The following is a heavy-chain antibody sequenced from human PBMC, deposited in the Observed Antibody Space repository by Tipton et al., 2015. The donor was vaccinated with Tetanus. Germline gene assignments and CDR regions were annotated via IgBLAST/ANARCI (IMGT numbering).Heavy chain of an antibody. Sequence: QVQLVQSGAEMKKPGSSVKVSCRTSRESFNDYAVTWVRQAPGQGLEWMGELKPRFRTTNYAQQFQGRLTITADESASTAYMELSSLRSEDTATYYCARGRLILLQGAIMGTDYYYMDVWGNGTSVAVSS. J-gene: IGHJ6*03. CDR2: LKPRFRTT. CDR1: RESFNDYA. D-gene: IGHD1-26*01. CDR3: ARGRLILLQGAIMGTDYYYMDV. V-gene: IGHV1-69*01.